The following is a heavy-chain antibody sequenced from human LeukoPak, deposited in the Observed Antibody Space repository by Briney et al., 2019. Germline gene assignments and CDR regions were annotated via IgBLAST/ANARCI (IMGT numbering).Heavy chain of an antibody. CDR2: ISYSGST. D-gene: IGHD6-13*01. CDR1: GGSISSGNYY. Sequence: SETLSLTCTVSGGSISSGNYYWGWLRQPPGKGLEWIGSISYSGSTYYKLSLKSRVTMSVDTSKNQFSLKLSSVTAADTAVYYCARHRIVAAGPFDYWGQGTLVTVSS. CDR3: ARHRIVAAGPFDY. V-gene: IGHV4-39*01. J-gene: IGHJ4*02.